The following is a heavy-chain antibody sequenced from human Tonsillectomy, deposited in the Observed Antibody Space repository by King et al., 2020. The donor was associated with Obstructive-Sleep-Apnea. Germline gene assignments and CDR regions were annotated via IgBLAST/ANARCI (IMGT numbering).Heavy chain of an antibody. CDR1: GGSVSSGSYY. J-gene: IGHJ4*02. CDR3: ARGNDFWSGYYIRS. CDR2: IYYSGST. V-gene: IGHV4-61*01. Sequence: QLQESGPGLVKPSETLSLTCTVSGGSVSSGSYYWSWIRQPPGKGLEWSGYIYYSGSTNYNPSPKSRVTISVDTSKNQFSLKLGSVTAADTAVYYCARGNDFWSGYYIRSWGQGTLVTVSS. D-gene: IGHD3-3*01.